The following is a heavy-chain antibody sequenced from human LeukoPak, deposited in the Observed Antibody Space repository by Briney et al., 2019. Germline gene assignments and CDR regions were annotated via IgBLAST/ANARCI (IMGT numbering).Heavy chain of an antibody. CDR2: LYYSGST. CDR3: ASFYCSGGSCYQYFSYYYMDV. Sequence: PSEPLSLTCTVSDSSISSSSYYWGWIRQPPGKGLEWIGSLYYSGSTYYNPSLQSRVTISVDTSKTQFSLKLNSVTAADTAVYYCASFYCSGGSCYQYFSYYYMDVWGKGTTVTISS. CDR1: DSSISSSSYY. J-gene: IGHJ6*03. D-gene: IGHD2-15*01. V-gene: IGHV4-39*01.